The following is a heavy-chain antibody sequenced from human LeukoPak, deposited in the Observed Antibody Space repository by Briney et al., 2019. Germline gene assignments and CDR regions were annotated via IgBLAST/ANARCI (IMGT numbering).Heavy chain of an antibody. J-gene: IGHJ4*02. Sequence: SETLSLTCTVSGVSISSYYWSWIRQPPGKGLEWIGYIYYSGSTNYNPSLKSRVTISVDTSKNQFSLKLSSVTAADTAVYYCARDSEEGYDYWGQGTLVTVSS. CDR2: IYYSGST. V-gene: IGHV4-59*01. CDR1: GVSISSYY. CDR3: ARDSEEGYDY. D-gene: IGHD5-12*01.